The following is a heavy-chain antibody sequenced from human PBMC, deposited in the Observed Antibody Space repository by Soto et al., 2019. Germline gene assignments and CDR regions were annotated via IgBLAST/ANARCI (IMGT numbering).Heavy chain of an antibody. CDR2: INTEGSST. CDR3: AKRGVDTFGLSY. V-gene: IGHV3-74*01. CDR1: GFTFSSLW. J-gene: IGHJ4*02. D-gene: IGHD3-10*01. Sequence: EVQLVESGGGLVQPGGSLRLSCAVSGFTFSSLWMHWVRQAPGEGLVWVSRINTEGSSTSYADSVKGRFTISRDNAKNTLYLQMNSLRVEDTAMYYCAKRGVDTFGLSYWGQGTLVTVSS.